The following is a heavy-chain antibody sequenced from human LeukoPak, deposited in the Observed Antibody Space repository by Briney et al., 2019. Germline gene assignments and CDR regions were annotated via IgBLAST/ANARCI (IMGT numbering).Heavy chain of an antibody. CDR2: IYYSGST. J-gene: IGHJ5*02. CDR1: GGSISSSSYY. V-gene: IGHV4-39*01. Sequence: SETLSLTCTVSGGSISSSSYYWGWIRQPPGKGLEWIGSIYYSGSTYYNPSLRSRVTISVDTSKNQFSLKLSSVTAADTAVYYCARLSSWYMVWFDPWGQGTLVTVSS. D-gene: IGHD6-13*01. CDR3: ARLSSWYMVWFDP.